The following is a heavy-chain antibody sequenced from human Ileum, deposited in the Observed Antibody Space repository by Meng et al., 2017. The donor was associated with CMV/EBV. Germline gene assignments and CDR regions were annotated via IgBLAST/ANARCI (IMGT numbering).Heavy chain of an antibody. Sequence: CTVSGGSITSNYCWDWIRQPPGKGLEWIGSVFYSGSTYYNPSLKNRVTISIDTSKNQLSLKLNSVTAADTAVYYCARTAVTPRGLFDYWGQGTLVTVSS. CDR2: VFYSGST. D-gene: IGHD4-17*01. CDR1: GGSITSNYC. J-gene: IGHJ4*02. CDR3: ARTAVTPRGLFDY. V-gene: IGHV4-39*07.